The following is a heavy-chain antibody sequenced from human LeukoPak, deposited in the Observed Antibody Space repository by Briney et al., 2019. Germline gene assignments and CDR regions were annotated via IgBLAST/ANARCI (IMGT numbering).Heavy chain of an antibody. CDR2: INTYGGTT. CDR3: ARDLTYGDIDY. Sequence: GGSLRLSCAASGFTFSDFEMDWVRQAPGGGLEWVSFINTYGGTTYYAASVRGRFTISRDNDKNSLYLQMNSLRAEDTAVYFCARDLTYGDIDYWGQGTLVAVSS. D-gene: IGHD4-17*01. CDR1: GFTFSDFE. J-gene: IGHJ4*02. V-gene: IGHV3-48*03.